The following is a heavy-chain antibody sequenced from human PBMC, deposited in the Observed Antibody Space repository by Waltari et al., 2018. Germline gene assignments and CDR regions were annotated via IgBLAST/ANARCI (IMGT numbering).Heavy chain of an antibody. V-gene: IGHV5-51*01. CDR3: ARQGGYYYDSSEDAFDI. Sequence: EVQLVQSGAEVKKPGESLKISCKGSGYSFTSYWIGWVRQLPGKGLEWMGISYPGDSDTRYSPSVQGQGTISADKSISTAYLQWSSLKASDTAMYYCARQGGYYYDSSEDAFDIWGQGTMVTVSS. CDR2: SYPGDSDT. J-gene: IGHJ3*02. D-gene: IGHD3-22*01. CDR1: GYSFTSYW.